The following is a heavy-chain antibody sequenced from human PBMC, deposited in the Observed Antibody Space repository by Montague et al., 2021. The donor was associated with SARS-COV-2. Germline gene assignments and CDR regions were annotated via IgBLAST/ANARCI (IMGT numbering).Heavy chain of an antibody. Sequence: SETLSLTCSVSGGSISSSSHYWAWIRQPPGRRLEWIGTIYYSGTTLYRPSLKSRITMSVDTSDNQFSLQLNSVSATDTAIYYCARAPMAVTEYYPDYWGQGILVTVSS. CDR3: ARAPMAVTEYYPDY. CDR1: GGSISSSSHY. V-gene: IGHV4-39*01. J-gene: IGHJ4*02. D-gene: IGHD2/OR15-2a*01. CDR2: IYYSGTT.